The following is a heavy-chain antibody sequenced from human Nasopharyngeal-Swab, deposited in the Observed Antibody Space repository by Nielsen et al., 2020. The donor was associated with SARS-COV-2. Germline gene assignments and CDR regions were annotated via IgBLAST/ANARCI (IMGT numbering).Heavy chain of an antibody. CDR2: ISASGAST. Sequence: GESLKISCAASGFTVSSNYMSWVRQAPGKGLEWVSGISASGASTYYADSVKGRFTISRDNSQNTLYLQVNSLRAEDTALFYCARDAHVIGPDFDAFDIWGQGTMVTVSS. CDR3: ARDAHVIGPDFDAFDI. V-gene: IGHV3-23*01. CDR1: GFTVSSNY. D-gene: IGHD2-21*02. J-gene: IGHJ3*02.